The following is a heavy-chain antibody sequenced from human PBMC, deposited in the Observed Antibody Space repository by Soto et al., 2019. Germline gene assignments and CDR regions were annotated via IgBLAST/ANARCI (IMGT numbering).Heavy chain of an antibody. CDR3: AREGPQGITYYYYYYMDV. CDR1: GFTFSDYY. V-gene: IGHV3-11*01. Sequence: GGSLRLSCAASGFTFSDYYMSWIRQAPGKGLEWVSYISSSGSTIYYADSVKGRFTISRDNAKNSLYLQMNSLRAEDTAVYYCAREGPQGITYYYYYYMDVWGKGTTVTVSS. D-gene: IGHD3-10*01. CDR2: ISSSGSTI. J-gene: IGHJ6*03.